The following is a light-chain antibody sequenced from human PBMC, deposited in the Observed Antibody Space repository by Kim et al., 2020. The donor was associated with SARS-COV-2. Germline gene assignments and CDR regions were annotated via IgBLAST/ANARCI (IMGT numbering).Light chain of an antibody. CDR2: GAS. V-gene: IGKV3-15*01. CDR1: QSVSSN. J-gene: IGKJ2*01. Sequence: EIVMTQSPATLSVSPGERATLSCRASQSVSSNLAWYQQKPGQAPRLLIYGASTSATGIPARFSGSGSGTEFTLTISSLQSEDFAVYYCQQYNNWPPYTFGQGPKLEI. CDR3: QQYNNWPPYT.